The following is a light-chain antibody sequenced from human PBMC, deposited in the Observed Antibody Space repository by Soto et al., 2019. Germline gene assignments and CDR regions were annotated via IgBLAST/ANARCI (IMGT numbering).Light chain of an antibody. V-gene: IGKV4-1*01. CDR3: QQFYKNPWA. Sequence: IVLTQSPDSLAVSLGERATINCKSSQTLVYSSVNKNYLAWYQKKPGQPPKLLINLASARESGVPERFSGSGSGTDFTLTINSLQAEDVAVYYCQQFYKNPWAFGQGTKLEI. CDR2: LAS. CDR1: QTLVYSSVNKNY. J-gene: IGKJ2*01.